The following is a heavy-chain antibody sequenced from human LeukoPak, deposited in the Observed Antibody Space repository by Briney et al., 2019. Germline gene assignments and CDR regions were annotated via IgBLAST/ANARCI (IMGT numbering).Heavy chain of an antibody. CDR2: ISGSGDST. J-gene: IGHJ3*01. Sequence: GGSLRLSCAASGFTFSTYAMSWVRQAPGKGLEWVSAISGSGDSTYYADSVKGRFTISRDNSKNTLCLQMNSLRAEDTAVYYCANRGSFAFDLWGQGTMVTVSS. CDR1: GFTFSTYA. D-gene: IGHD3-10*01. V-gene: IGHV3-23*01. CDR3: ANRGSFAFDL.